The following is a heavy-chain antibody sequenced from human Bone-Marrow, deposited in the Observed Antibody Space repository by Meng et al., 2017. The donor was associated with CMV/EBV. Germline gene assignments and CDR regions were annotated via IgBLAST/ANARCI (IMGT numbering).Heavy chain of an antibody. D-gene: IGHD6-6*01. Sequence: GSLRLSCTVSGGSINNSLYYWGWIRQPPGKGLEWIGVISYRGSTYYNPSLKSRVTISIDTSKSQFSLKVNSMTAADTAVYYCARGWSSSSSPLDWWGQGTLVTVSS. J-gene: IGHJ4*02. CDR3: ARGWSSSSSPLDW. CDR2: ISYRGST. V-gene: IGHV4-39*07. CDR1: GGSINNSLYY.